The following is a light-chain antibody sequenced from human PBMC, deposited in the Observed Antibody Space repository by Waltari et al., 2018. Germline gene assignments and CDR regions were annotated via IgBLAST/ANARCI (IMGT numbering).Light chain of an antibody. Sequence: QLVLTQSPSASASLGASVKLTCTLSSGHSSYAIAWHQQQPEKGPRYLMKLNSDGSPIKGDGCPDRFSGSSSGAERYLTISGLQSEDEADYYCQTWGTGIWVFGGGTKLTVL. V-gene: IGLV4-69*01. CDR1: SGHSSYA. CDR2: LNSDGSP. J-gene: IGLJ3*02. CDR3: QTWGTGIWV.